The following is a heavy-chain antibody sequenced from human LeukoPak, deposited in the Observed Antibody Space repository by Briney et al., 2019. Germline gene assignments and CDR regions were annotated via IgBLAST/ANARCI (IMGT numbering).Heavy chain of an antibody. CDR1: GYTFTCYG. CDR2: ISAYNGNT. V-gene: IGHV1-18*01. Sequence: ASVKVSCKASGYTFTCYGISWVRQAPGQGLEWMGWISAYNGNTNYAQKLQGRVTMTTDTSTSTAYMELRSLRSDDTAVYYCARDTTSELLWFGELLNWGQGTLVTVSS. J-gene: IGHJ4*02. CDR3: ARDTTSELLWFGELLN. D-gene: IGHD3-10*01.